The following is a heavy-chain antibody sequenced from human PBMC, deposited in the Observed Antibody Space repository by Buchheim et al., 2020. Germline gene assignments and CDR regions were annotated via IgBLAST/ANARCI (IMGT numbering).Heavy chain of an antibody. Sequence: QAQLQQWGAGLLKPSETLSLTCAVYGGSFSGYYWSWIRQPPGKGLEWIGEINHSGSTNYNPSLKSRVTISVDTSKNQFSLKLSSVTAADTAVYYCARNRGRLRAPGIAVAGTGPLDYWGQGTL. CDR1: GGSFSGYY. CDR3: ARNRGRLRAPGIAVAGTGPLDY. CDR2: INHSGST. V-gene: IGHV4-34*01. D-gene: IGHD6-19*01. J-gene: IGHJ4*02.